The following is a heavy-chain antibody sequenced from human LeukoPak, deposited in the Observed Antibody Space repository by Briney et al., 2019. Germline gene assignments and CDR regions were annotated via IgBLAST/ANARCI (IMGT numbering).Heavy chain of an antibody. CDR1: GFSFSSYA. D-gene: IGHD1-26*01. Sequence: PGGSLRLSCAASGFSFSSYAMSWVRQAPGKGLEGVVHISGSGGNTYYVDSVKGRFTISRDNSKNTLNLQMNSLRAEDTAVYYCAKRVGPTGQRDPLFDYWGQGTLVIVSS. V-gene: IGHV3-23*01. CDR2: ISGSGGNT. J-gene: IGHJ4*02. CDR3: AKRVGPTGQRDPLFDY.